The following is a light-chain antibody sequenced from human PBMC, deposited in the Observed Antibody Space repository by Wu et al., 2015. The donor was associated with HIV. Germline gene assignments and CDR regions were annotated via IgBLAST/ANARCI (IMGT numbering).Light chain of an antibody. J-gene: IGKJ4*01. CDR2: DAS. CDR1: QNVDSN. V-gene: IGKV3D-15*01. CDR3: QQYNNWPSLT. Sequence: EIVMTQSPVTLSVSPGERATLSCRASQNVDSNLAWYQQKPGQAPRLLIYDASTRATGIPARFSGSGSGTEFTLTISSMQSEDFAVYYCQQYNNWPSLTFGGGTKVEIK.